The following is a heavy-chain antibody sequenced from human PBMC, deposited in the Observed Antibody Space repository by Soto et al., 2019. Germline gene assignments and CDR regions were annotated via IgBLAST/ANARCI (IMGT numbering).Heavy chain of an antibody. J-gene: IGHJ5*02. V-gene: IGHV3-53*01. D-gene: IGHD3-3*02. Sequence: QPRGSLLLSCATSDFTVSSNYMSWVRQAPGKGLDWVSVIYSGGSTYYADSVKGRFTISRDNSKKTLYLQMNSLRAEDTAVYYCARDNLAMNWFDPWGQGTLVTVSS. CDR1: DFTVSSNY. CDR2: IYSGGST. CDR3: ARDNLAMNWFDP.